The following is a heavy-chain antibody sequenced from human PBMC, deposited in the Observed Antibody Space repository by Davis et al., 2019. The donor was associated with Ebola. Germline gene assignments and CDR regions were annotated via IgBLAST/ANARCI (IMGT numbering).Heavy chain of an antibody. V-gene: IGHV3-11*06. CDR2: ISSSSSYI. CDR3: ARDHDPDTIFGVVINWYFDL. J-gene: IGHJ2*01. CDR1: GFTFSDYY. D-gene: IGHD3-3*01. Sequence: GGSLRLSCAASGFTFSDYYMSWIRQAPGKGLEWVSSISSSSSYIYYADSVKGRFTISRDNAKNSLYLQMNSLRAEDTAVYYCARDHDPDTIFGVVINWYFDLWGRGTLVTVSS.